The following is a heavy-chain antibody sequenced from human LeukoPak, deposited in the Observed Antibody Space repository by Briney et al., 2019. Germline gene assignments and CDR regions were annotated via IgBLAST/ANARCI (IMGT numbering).Heavy chain of an antibody. J-gene: IGHJ4*02. CDR2: IYSGGST. D-gene: IGHD2-15*01. CDR3: ARDQCSGGSCYEGAFDY. V-gene: IGHV3-66*02. Sequence: GGSLRLSCVGSGFTFRSASMNWVRQAPGKGLEWVSVIYSGGSTYYADSVKGRFTISRDNSKNTLYLQMNSLRAEDTAVYYCARDQCSGGSCYEGAFDYWGQGTLVTVSS. CDR1: GFTFRSAS.